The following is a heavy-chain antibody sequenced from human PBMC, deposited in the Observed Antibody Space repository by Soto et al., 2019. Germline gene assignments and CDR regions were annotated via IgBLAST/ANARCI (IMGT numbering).Heavy chain of an antibody. CDR1: GGSFSGYC. D-gene: IGHD3-10*01. CDR3: ARDKITVLFDY. Sequence: ASETLSLTCAVYGGSFSGYCWTWIRQPPGTGLEWIGEINHSGSTNYNPSLKSRVTISVDTSKNQFSLKLTSVTAADTAVYYCARDKITVLFDYWGQATLVTFSS. CDR2: INHSGST. J-gene: IGHJ4*02. V-gene: IGHV4-34*01.